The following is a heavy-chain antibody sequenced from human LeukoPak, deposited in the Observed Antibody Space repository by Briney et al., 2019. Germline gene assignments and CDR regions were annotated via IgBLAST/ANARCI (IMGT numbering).Heavy chain of an antibody. D-gene: IGHD6-19*01. CDR2: IIPILGIA. J-gene: IGHJ1*01. CDR3: ASKDSSGWSPPYFQH. CDR1: GGTFSSYA. V-gene: IGHV1-69*04. Sequence: GSSVKVSCKASGGTFSSYAISWVRQAPGQGLEWMGRIIPILGIANYAQKFQGRVTITADKSTSTAYMELSSLRSEDTAVYYCASKDSSGWSPPYFQHWGQGTLVTVSS.